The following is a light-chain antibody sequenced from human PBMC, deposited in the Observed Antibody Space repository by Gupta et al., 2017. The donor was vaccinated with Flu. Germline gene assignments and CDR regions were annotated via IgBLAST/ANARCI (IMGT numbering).Light chain of an antibody. CDR3: QQYDNLLFT. Sequence: DIQMTQSPSSLSASIGDRVTITCQASQDITNSLNWYQQKAGKAPKLLIYDASNLETGVPSRFSGSGPGPDFTLTISSLQPEDIATYYCQQYDNLLFTFGPGTKVSIK. CDR2: DAS. V-gene: IGKV1-33*01. CDR1: QDITNS. J-gene: IGKJ3*01.